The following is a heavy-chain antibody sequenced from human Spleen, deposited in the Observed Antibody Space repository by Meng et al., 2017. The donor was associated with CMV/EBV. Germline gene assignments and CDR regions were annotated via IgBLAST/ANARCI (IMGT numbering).Heavy chain of an antibody. CDR1: GFTFTSYW. Sequence: GESLKISCAASGFTFTSYWMTWVRQAPGKGLEWLSFIRTKAYDGTTEYAPSVKGRFTISRDNSKNTLYLQMNSLRAEDTAVYYCAKVADYDSGWYDYWGQGTLVTVSS. V-gene: IGHV3-71*01. CDR3: AKVADYDSGWYDY. D-gene: IGHD6-19*01. J-gene: IGHJ4*02. CDR2: IRTKAYDGTT.